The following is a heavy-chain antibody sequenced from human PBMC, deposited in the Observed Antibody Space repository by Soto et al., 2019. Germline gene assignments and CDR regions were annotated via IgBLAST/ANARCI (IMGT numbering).Heavy chain of an antibody. D-gene: IGHD6-19*01. CDR2: FNPENGDT. V-gene: IGHV1-24*01. J-gene: IGHJ4*02. CDR1: GYTLTELS. Sequence: ASVKVSCKVSGYTLTELSMHWVRQAPGKGLEWMGWFNPENGDTNYAQKFQGRVTMTTDTSTSTAYMELRSLRSDDTAVYYCAREGRGWYVVYWGQGTLVTVS. CDR3: AREGRGWYVVY.